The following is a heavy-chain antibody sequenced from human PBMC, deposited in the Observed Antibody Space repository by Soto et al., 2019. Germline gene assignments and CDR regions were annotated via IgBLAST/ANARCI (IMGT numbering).Heavy chain of an antibody. V-gene: IGHV5-51*01. Sequence: GESLKISCKGSGYSFTNYWIGWVCQMPGKGLEWMGIIYPGDSETRYSPAFQGQVTISADKSISTAYLQWSTLKASDSAMYFCASSKCRSGRSCYSDAFDIWGQGTTVTVS. CDR1: GYSFTNYW. CDR2: IYPGDSET. J-gene: IGHJ3*02. D-gene: IGHD2-15*01. CDR3: ASSKCRSGRSCYSDAFDI.